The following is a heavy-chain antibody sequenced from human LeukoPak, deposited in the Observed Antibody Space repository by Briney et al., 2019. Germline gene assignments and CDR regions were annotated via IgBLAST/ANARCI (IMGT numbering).Heavy chain of an antibody. D-gene: IGHD2-2*02. CDR1: GYTFTSNY. CDR2: INPSGGST. CDR3: ARGAYCSSTSCYNSYYYYYMDV. J-gene: IGHJ6*03. Sequence: GASVKVSCKAFGYTFTSNYMHWVRQAPGQGLEWMGIINPSGGSTSYAQKFQGRVTMTRDMSTSTVYMELSSLRSEDTAVYYCARGAYCSSTSCYNSYYYYYMDVWGKGTTVTVSS. V-gene: IGHV1-46*01.